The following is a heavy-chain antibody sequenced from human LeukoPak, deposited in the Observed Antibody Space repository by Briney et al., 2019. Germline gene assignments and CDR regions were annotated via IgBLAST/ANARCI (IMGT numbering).Heavy chain of an antibody. V-gene: IGHV1-69*06. CDR1: GGTFSSYA. CDR3: ARDRRYYDFWSGSTEPSGFDL. Sequence: GASVKVSCRASGGTFSSYAISWVRQAPGQGLEWMGGIIPIFGTANYAQKFQGRVTITADKSTSTAYMELSSLRSEDTAVYYCARDRRYYDFWSGSTEPSGFDLWGQGTLVTVSS. J-gene: IGHJ5*02. D-gene: IGHD3-3*01. CDR2: IIPIFGTA.